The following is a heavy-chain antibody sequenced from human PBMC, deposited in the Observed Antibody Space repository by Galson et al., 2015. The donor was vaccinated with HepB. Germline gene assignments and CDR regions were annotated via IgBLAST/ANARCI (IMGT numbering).Heavy chain of an antibody. CDR1: ELTFGDYA. Sequence: SLRLSCAGSELTFGDYAVSWFRQAPGKRLEWVGFISSTGFGGTTEYAASLKGRFNISRDDSKGVAYLQMGSLMPEDTAVYSCARHSVSFCGGDCYTYFFDYWGQGTQVVVSS. D-gene: IGHD2-21*02. J-gene: IGHJ4*02. CDR2: ISSTGFGGTT. V-gene: IGHV3-49*03. CDR3: ARHSVSFCGGDCYTYFFDY.